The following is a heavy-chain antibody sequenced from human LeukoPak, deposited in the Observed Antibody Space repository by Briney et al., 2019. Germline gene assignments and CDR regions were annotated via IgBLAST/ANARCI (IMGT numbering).Heavy chain of an antibody. CDR3: AKEVPIQQGFLTLDY. Sequence: GGSLRLSCAASGFTFSSYAMYWVRQAPGKGLEWVSGISGSGVNTYYADSVKGRFTISRDNSKNTLYLQMSSLRPEDTAVYYCAKEVPIQQGFLTLDYWGQGTLVTVSS. D-gene: IGHD5-18*01. V-gene: IGHV3-23*01. J-gene: IGHJ4*02. CDR1: GFTFSSYA. CDR2: ISGSGVNT.